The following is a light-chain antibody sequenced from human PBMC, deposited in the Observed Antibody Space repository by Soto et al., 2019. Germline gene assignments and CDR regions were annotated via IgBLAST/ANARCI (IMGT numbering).Light chain of an antibody. CDR2: GAS. J-gene: IGKJ1*01. CDR3: QPYGSLSWT. CDR1: QSVSSSY. Sequence: EIVLTQSPGTLSLSPGERATLSCRASQSVSSSYLAWYQQKPGQAPRLLIYGASSRATGIPDRFSGSGSGTDFTLTISRLEPEDFAVYYRQPYGSLSWTFGQGTKVDIK. V-gene: IGKV3-20*01.